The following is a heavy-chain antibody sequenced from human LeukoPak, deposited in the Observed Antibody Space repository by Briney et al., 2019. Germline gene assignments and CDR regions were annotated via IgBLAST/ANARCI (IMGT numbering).Heavy chain of an antibody. CDR1: GSTFSSYT. Sequence: GGSLRLSCAASGSTFSSYTMNWVRQAPGKGLEWVSSISSDSNYIYYADSVKGRFTISRDNAWNSLYLKMNSLRAEDTAVYYCARKENILTGYYDHWGQGTLVTVSS. V-gene: IGHV3-21*01. D-gene: IGHD3-9*01. J-gene: IGHJ5*02. CDR2: ISSDSNYI. CDR3: ARKENILTGYYDH.